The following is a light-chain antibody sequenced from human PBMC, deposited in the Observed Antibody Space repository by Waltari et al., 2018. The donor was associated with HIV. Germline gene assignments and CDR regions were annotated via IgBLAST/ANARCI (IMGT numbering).Light chain of an antibody. V-gene: IGLV3-27*01. Sequence: SYELTQPSSVSVSPGQTARITCSGDKLPEQYARWFQQRPGQAPVLLIYKDTERPSWISERFSGSSSGTTVTLTITGAQVEDEADYYCYSTSDDNVVFGGGTKLMVL. CDR1: KLPEQY. CDR2: KDT. J-gene: IGLJ2*01. CDR3: YSTSDDNVV.